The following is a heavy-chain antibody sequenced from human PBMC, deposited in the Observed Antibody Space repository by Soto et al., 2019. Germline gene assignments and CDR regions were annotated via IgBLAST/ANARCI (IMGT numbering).Heavy chain of an antibody. Sequence: QVQLVQSGAEVKKPGASVKVSCKASGYTFTSYGISWVRQAPGQGLEWMGWISAYKGKTNYAQKLQGRVTMTTDTSTSTAYMELRSLRSDDTAVYYCARSYRSGWYVRDDSFDIWGQGTMVTVSS. CDR1: GYTFTSYG. CDR3: ARSYRSGWYVRDDSFDI. D-gene: IGHD6-19*01. CDR2: ISAYKGKT. J-gene: IGHJ3*02. V-gene: IGHV1-18*01.